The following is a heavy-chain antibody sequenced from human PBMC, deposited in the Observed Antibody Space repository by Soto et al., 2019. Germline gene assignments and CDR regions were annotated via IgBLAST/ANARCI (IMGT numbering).Heavy chain of an antibody. Sequence: SVPLSLTCTVPGCYIRSYYCSWMRQSPGEGLEWIGYIHYSGSTNYNPSLKSRVTISVDTSKSQFPLKLSSVTAADTAVYYCARDRLVRGVIPNDYYYGMDVWGKGTTVS. CDR1: GCYIRSYY. CDR2: IHYSGST. V-gene: IGHV4-59*01. CDR3: ARDRLVRGVIPNDYYYGMDV. D-gene: IGHD3-10*01. J-gene: IGHJ6*04.